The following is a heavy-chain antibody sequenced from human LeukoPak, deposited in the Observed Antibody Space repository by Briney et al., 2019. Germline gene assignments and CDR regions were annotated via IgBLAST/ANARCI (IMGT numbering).Heavy chain of an antibody. D-gene: IGHD4-23*01. CDR2: INQDGSVK. J-gene: IGHJ4*02. Sequence: GGSLRLSCAASGFTFSSNWMCWVRQDPGKGLEWVANINQDGSVKNYVDSVKGRFTISRDNAKNSLYLQMNSLRVEDTAVYYCVVTTRSYPFDYWGQGTLVTVSS. V-gene: IGHV3-7*01. CDR1: GFTFSSNW. CDR3: VVTTRSYPFDY.